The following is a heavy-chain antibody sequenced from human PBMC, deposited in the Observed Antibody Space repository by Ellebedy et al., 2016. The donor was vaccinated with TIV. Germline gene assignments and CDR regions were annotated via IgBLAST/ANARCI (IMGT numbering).Heavy chain of an antibody. D-gene: IGHD3-10*01. CDR2: IYYSGST. CDR1: GGSISSYY. J-gene: IGHJ6*02. V-gene: IGHV4-59*01. CDR3: ARDLWTKRGYYYGMDV. Sequence: SETLSLTXTVSGGSISSYYWSWIRQPPGKGLEWIGYIYYSGSTNYNPSLKSRVTISVDTSKNQFSLKLSSVTAADTAVYYCARDLWTKRGYYYGMDVWGQGTTVTVSS.